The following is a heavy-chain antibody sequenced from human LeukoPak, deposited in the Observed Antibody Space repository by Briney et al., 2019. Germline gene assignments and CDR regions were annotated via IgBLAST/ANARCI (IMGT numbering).Heavy chain of an antibody. D-gene: IGHD5-24*01. CDR1: GGSFSGYY. CDR3: VVDGSEYGSDEYFQH. Sequence: SETLSLTCVVYGGSFSGYYWNWIRQPPGKGLEWIGEIDHSGTTNYNPSLKSRVTISVDTSKKQFSLKLSSVTAADTAVYYCVVDGSEYGSDEYFQHLGQGTLVTVSS. CDR2: IDHSGTT. V-gene: IGHV4-34*01. J-gene: IGHJ1*01.